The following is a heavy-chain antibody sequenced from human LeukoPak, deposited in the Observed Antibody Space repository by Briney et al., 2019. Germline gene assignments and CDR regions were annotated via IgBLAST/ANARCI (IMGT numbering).Heavy chain of an antibody. CDR2: VNTDGTST. J-gene: IGHJ3*02. Sequence: GGSLRLSCAASGFTFSDYSMHWVRQAPGKGLEWVSRVNTDGTSTDYADSVQGRITIFRDNAKNTMYLQMNSLRAEDTAVYYCARGMTVTYHDAFDIWGQGTMVTVSS. CDR1: GFTFSDYS. CDR3: ARGMTVTYHDAFDI. V-gene: IGHV3-74*01. D-gene: IGHD4-11*01.